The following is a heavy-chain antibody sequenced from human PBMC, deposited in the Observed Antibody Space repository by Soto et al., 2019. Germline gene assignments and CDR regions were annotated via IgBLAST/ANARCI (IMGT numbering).Heavy chain of an antibody. J-gene: IGHJ6*03. V-gene: IGHV2-5*02. CDR2: IYWDDDK. Sequence: SGPTLVNPTQTLTLTCTFSGFSLSTSGVGVGWIRQPPGKALEWLALIYWDDDKRYSPSLKSRLTITKDTSKNQVVLTMTNMDPVDTATYYCAHRRGFWSGYFSPDYYYYMDVWGKGT. CDR1: GFSLSTSGVG. D-gene: IGHD3-3*01. CDR3: AHRRGFWSGYFSPDYYYYMDV.